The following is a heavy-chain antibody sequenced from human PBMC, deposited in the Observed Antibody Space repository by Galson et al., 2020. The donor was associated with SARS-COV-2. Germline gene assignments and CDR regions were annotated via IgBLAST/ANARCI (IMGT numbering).Heavy chain of an antibody. CDR3: ARKGAGYYYSYMDV. CDR2: VSGTGSDT. V-gene: IGHV3-23*01. Sequence: GESLKISCAASGFTLSTYAMTWVRQAPGKGLEWVSSVSGTGSDTYYADSVKGRFTVSRDNSKDTLYLQMNSLRAEDTAVYYCARKGAGYYYSYMDVWGKGTTVTVSS. CDR1: GFTLSTYA. J-gene: IGHJ6*03.